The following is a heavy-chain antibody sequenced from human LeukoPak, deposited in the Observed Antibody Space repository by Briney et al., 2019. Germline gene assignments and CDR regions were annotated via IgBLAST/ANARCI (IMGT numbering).Heavy chain of an antibody. V-gene: IGHV1-18*01. J-gene: IGHJ6*03. D-gene: IGHD3-9*01. CDR3: ARDNAFDPSPQTQYYYYYMDV. CDR1: GYTFTSYG. CDR2: ISAYNGNT. Sequence: ASVKVSCKASGYTFTSYGISWVRQAPGQGLEWMGWISAYNGNTNYAQKLQGRVTMTTDTSTSTAYMELRSLRSDDTAVYYCARDNAFDPSPQTQYYYYYMDVWGKGTTVTISS.